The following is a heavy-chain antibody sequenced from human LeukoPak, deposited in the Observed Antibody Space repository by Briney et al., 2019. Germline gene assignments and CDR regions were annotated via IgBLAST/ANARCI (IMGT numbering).Heavy chain of an antibody. CDR3: LYYTSGTFYNGVR. Sequence: MTGGSLTLSCAPSGFTFSHYYMTWIRQAPGKGLEWVSYLSRDSVYTNYADSVKGRFTITRDNANNSLYLQMNSLRAEDTAVYLCLYYTSGTFYNGVRWGQGTLVTVSS. D-gene: IGHD3-10*01. V-gene: IGHV3-11*03. CDR2: LSRDSVYT. CDR1: GFTFSHYY. J-gene: IGHJ4*02.